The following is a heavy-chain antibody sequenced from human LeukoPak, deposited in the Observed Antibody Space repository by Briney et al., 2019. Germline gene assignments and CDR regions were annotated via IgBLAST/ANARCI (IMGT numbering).Heavy chain of an antibody. V-gene: IGHV3-30-3*01. CDR2: MSYDGGDK. Sequence: GGSLRLSCAASGFTFSGYAMDWVRQAPGKGLEWVAFMSYDGGDKQYLDSVKGRFPLSRDNSNKTLYLEMNRLTPDDTAVYHCARDQPGGGLDYWGQGILVTVSS. CDR3: ARDQPGGGLDY. J-gene: IGHJ4*02. CDR1: GFTFSGYA. D-gene: IGHD1-14*01.